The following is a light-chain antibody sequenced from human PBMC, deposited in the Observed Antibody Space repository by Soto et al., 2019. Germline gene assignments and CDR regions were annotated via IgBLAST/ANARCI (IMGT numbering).Light chain of an antibody. V-gene: IGKV3-15*01. CDR3: QQYKNWPT. CDR2: GAS. J-gene: IGKJ4*01. CDR1: QSVSSN. Sequence: EIVMTQSPATLSVSPGERATLSCRASQSVSSNLVWYQQKPGQAPRLLIYGASTRATGIPARFSGSGSGTEFTLTINSLQSEDFAVYYCQQYKNWPTFGGGTKVEIK.